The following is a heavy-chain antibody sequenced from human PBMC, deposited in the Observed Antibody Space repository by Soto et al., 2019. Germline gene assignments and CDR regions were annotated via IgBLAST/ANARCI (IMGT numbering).Heavy chain of an antibody. J-gene: IGHJ4*02. CDR3: ARARGGLYCGCDWYGRYFDY. Sequence: QVQLQESGPGLVKPSQTLSLTCTVPGGSISSGGYYWSWIRQHPGKALEWIGHIYYSGSTYYNPSLKSRVTNSVDTSNNPFAMNLGSGTAADTAVYYCARARGGLYCGCDWYGRYFDYWGQGTLVTVS. CDR1: GGSISSGGYY. V-gene: IGHV4-31*03. CDR2: IYYSGST. D-gene: IGHD2-21*02.